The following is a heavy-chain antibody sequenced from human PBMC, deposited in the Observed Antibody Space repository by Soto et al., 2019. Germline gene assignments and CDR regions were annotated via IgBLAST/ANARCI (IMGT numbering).Heavy chain of an antibody. V-gene: IGHV3-21*01. Sequence: GGALRLSCAASGFTFSSYSMNWFRQAPGKGLEWVSSISSSSSYIYYADSVKGRFTISRDNAKNSLYLQMNSLRAEDTAVYYCARYCSSTSCYTAFDYWGQGTLVTVSS. J-gene: IGHJ4*02. D-gene: IGHD2-2*02. CDR3: ARYCSSTSCYTAFDY. CDR1: GFTFSSYS. CDR2: ISSSSSYI.